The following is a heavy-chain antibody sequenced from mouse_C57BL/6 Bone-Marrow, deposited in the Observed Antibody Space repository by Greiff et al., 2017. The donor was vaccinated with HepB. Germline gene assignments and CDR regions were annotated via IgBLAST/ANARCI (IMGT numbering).Heavy chain of an antibody. Sequence: EVQGVESGGGLVKPGGSLKLSCAASGFTFSSYAMSWVRQTPEKRLEWVATISDGGSYTYYPDNVKGRFTISRDNAKNNLYLQMSHLKSEDTAMYYCARDENDGYQGPGGPWFAYWGQGTLVTVSA. D-gene: IGHD2-3*01. CDR1: GFTFSSYA. J-gene: IGHJ3*01. V-gene: IGHV5-4*01. CDR2: ISDGGSYT. CDR3: ARDENDGYQGPGGPWFAY.